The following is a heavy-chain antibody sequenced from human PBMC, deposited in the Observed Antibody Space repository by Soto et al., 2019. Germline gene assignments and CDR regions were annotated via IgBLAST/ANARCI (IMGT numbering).Heavy chain of an antibody. CDR3: ARDNYYDSSGYSSDY. J-gene: IGHJ4*02. D-gene: IGHD3-22*01. Sequence: GGSLRLSCAASGFTFSSYSMNWVRQAPGKGLEWVSSISSSSSYIYYADSVKGRFTISRDNAKNSLYLQMNSLRAEDTAVYYCARDNYYDSSGYSSDYWGQGTLVTVSS. CDR1: GFTFSSYS. V-gene: IGHV3-21*01. CDR2: ISSSSSYI.